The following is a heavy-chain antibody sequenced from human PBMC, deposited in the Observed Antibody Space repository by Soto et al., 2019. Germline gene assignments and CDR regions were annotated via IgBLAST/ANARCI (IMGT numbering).Heavy chain of an antibody. V-gene: IGHV3-53*01. J-gene: IGHJ6*02. Sequence: GGSLRLSCAASGFTFISNCMSWVRQAPGKGLEWVSVIYSNDTTSYADSVKGRFTISRDYSKTTLFLQMNNLRGEDTAVYFCARGRPDDYYYAMEVWGPATTVTVSS. CDR3: ARGRPDDYYYAMEV. D-gene: IGHD3-16*01. CDR2: IYSNDTT. CDR1: GFTFISNC.